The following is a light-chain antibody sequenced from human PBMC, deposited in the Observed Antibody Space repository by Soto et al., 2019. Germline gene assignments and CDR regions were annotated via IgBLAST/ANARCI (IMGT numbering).Light chain of an antibody. Sequence: DLQMTQSPSSLSASVGDRVTITCRASQSISSYLNWYQQNPGKAPKLLIYAASSLQSGVPSRFSGSGSGTDFTLTISSLQPEDFATYYCQQSYSTPPWSFGQGTKVEIK. CDR2: AAS. CDR3: QQSYSTPPWS. CDR1: QSISSY. J-gene: IGKJ1*01. V-gene: IGKV1-39*01.